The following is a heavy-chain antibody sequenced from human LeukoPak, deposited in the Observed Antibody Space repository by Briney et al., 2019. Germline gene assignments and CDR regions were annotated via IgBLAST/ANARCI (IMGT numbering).Heavy chain of an antibody. CDR3: ARGDGYNPFDP. Sequence: PSETLSLTCTVSGGSISSGSYYWSWIRQPAGKGLEWIGRIYTSGSTNYNPSLKSRVTMSVDTSKNQFSLKLSSVTAADTAVYYCARGDGYNPFDPWGQGTLVTVSS. CDR2: IYTSGST. J-gene: IGHJ5*02. CDR1: GGSISSGSYY. V-gene: IGHV4-61*02. D-gene: IGHD5-24*01.